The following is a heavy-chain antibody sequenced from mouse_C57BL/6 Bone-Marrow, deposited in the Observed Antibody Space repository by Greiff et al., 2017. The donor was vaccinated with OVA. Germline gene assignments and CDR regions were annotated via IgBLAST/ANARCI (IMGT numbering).Heavy chain of an antibody. J-gene: IGHJ3*01. CDR1: GYSITSGYD. V-gene: IGHV3-1*01. CDR2: ISYSGST. Sequence: EVKLMESGPGMVKPSQSLSLTCTVTGYSITSGYDWHWIRHFPGNKLEWMGYISYSGSTNYNPTLKSRITITNDTSKHPFFLKLNSVTTEDTATFYRDRDVSSYGFAYWGQGTLVTVSA. CDR3: DRDVSSYGFAY. D-gene: IGHD1-1*01.